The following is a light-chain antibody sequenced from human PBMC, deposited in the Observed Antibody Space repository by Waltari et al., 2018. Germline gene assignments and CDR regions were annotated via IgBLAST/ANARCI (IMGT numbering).Light chain of an antibody. J-gene: IGLJ1*01. CDR1: SSYVEKYNL. CDR2: EVA. Sequence: QSALTQPASVSRSPGQSITISCTGTSSYVEKYNLFSWYQHHPDKAPKLMIYEVAKRPSGVSNRFSGSKSGNTASLTISGLQAEDEADYYCCSYAGGGTYVFGRGTKVTVL. V-gene: IGLV2-23*02. CDR3: CSYAGGGTYV.